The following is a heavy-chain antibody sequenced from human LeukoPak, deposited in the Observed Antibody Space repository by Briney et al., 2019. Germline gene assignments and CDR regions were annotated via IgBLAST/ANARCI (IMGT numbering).Heavy chain of an antibody. CDR2: ISRGGSTI. J-gene: IGHJ6*02. CDR3: ARALSGSSSGYYYYGMDA. V-gene: IGHV3-11*01. D-gene: IGHD6-6*01. CDR1: GFTFSDYY. Sequence: GGSLRLSCAASGFTFSDYYMSWIRQAPGKGLEWISHISRGGSTIYYADSVKGRFTISRDNAKNSLYLQMDSLRVEDTAMYYCARALSGSSSGYYYYGMDAWGQGTTVTVSS.